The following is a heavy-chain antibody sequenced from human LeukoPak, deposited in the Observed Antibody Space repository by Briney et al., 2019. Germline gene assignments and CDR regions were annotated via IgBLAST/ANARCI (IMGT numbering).Heavy chain of an antibody. V-gene: IGHV3-74*01. D-gene: IGHD3-22*01. CDR2: INSDGSST. CDR1: GFTFSSYW. Sequence: GGSLRLSCAVSGFTFSSYWMHWVRQAPGKGLVWVSRINSDGSSTSYADSVKGRFTISRDNAENTLYLQMNSLRAEDTAVYYCARDVYYYDSSGPAPFDAFDIWGQGTMVTVSS. J-gene: IGHJ3*02. CDR3: ARDVYYYDSSGPAPFDAFDI.